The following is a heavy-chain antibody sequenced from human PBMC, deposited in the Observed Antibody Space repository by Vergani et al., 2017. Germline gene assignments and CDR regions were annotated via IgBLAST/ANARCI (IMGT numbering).Heavy chain of an antibody. CDR1: GFTFNQYV. V-gene: IGHV3-33*06. Sequence: QVQLVESGGGVVQPGRSLRLSCAASGFTFNQYVMHWVRQAPGKGLEWVAVTWYDGNNKQYADSVKGRFTISRDNSKSTMYLQMNSLRDEDTGVYYCAKDAGAYSSGYLCDYGGQGTLVTVSS. CDR3: AKDAGAYSSGYLCDY. D-gene: IGHD3-22*01. J-gene: IGHJ4*02. CDR2: TWYDGNNK.